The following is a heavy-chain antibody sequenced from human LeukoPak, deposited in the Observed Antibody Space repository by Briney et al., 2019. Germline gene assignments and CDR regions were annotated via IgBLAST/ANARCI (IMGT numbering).Heavy chain of an antibody. CDR1: GGSISSGSYF. D-gene: IGHD3-22*01. V-gene: IGHV4-61*02. J-gene: IGHJ3*02. Sequence: PSETLSLTCTVSGGSISSGSYFWSWIGQPAGKGLEWIGRIYTSGSTNYNPSLKSRVTISMDTSKNQFSLKLSSVTAADTAVYYCARDVYYYDRSALDIWGQGTMVTVSS. CDR2: IYTSGST. CDR3: ARDVYYYDRSALDI.